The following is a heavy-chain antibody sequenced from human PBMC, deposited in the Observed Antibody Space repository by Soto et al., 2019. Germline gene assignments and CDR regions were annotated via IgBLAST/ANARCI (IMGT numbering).Heavy chain of an antibody. V-gene: IGHV3-23*01. Sequence: VVLRLSCAASGFSFSEYSMAWVRQAPGKGLQWVSAISGDTATTHYADSVKGRFTISIGNSRDTLYLQMNSLRVEDTAIYYCAKPLQQWLLQGSGVDVWGQGTTVTASS. J-gene: IGHJ6*02. CDR3: AKPLQQWLLQGSGVDV. CDR1: GFSFSEYS. D-gene: IGHD6-19*01. CDR2: ISGDTATT.